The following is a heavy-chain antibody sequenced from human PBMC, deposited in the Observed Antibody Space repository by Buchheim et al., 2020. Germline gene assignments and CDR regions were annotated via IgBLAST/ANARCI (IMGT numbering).Heavy chain of an antibody. J-gene: IGHJ4*02. CDR2: ISDDATRT. Sequence: QVQLVESGGGVVQPGRSLRLSCAASGISFSRYSMHWVRQAPGKGLEWVAVISDDATRTNYADSVRGRFTISSDNSRTTLYLQMGSLRLDDTAVFYCASDLSGGGLDYWGQGTL. CDR1: GISFSRYS. D-gene: IGHD2-15*01. CDR3: ASDLSGGGLDY. V-gene: IGHV3-30*04.